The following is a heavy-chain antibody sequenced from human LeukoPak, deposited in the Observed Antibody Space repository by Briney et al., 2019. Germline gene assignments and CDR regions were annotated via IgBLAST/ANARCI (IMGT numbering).Heavy chain of an antibody. CDR1: GFTFSNAW. CDR3: AKDGGYFDWLVYYMDV. Sequence: GGSLRLSCAASGFTFSNAWMSWVRQAPGKGLEWVGRIKSKTDGGTTDYAAPVKGRFTISRDDSKNTLYLQMNSLRAEDTAVYYCAKDGGYFDWLVYYMDVWGKGTTVTVSS. CDR2: IKSKTDGGTT. D-gene: IGHD3-9*01. J-gene: IGHJ6*03. V-gene: IGHV3-15*01.